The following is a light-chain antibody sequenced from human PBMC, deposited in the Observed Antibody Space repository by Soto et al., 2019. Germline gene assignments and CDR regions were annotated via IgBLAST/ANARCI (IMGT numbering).Light chain of an antibody. V-gene: IGKV1-9*01. J-gene: IGKJ5*01. Sequence: DIQLTQSPSFLSTSVGDRVTITCRASQGISSYLAWYQQKPGKAPKLLIYAASNLQSGVPSRFSGSGSGTEFTLTFSSLQPEDFATYYCQQLNSYPITFGQGTRLEIK. CDR1: QGISSY. CDR3: QQLNSYPIT. CDR2: AAS.